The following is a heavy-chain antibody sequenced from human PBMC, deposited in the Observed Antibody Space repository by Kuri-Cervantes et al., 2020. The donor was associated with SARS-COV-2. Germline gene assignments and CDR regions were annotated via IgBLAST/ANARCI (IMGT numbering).Heavy chain of an antibody. V-gene: IGHV3-30*02. Sequence: GESLKISCAASGFTFSSYGMHWVRQAPGKGLEWVAFIRYDGSNKYYADSVKGRFTISRDNSKNTLYLQMNSLRAEDTAVYYCAREPIAVAGIFFDYWGQGTLVTVSS. D-gene: IGHD6-19*01. J-gene: IGHJ4*02. CDR3: AREPIAVAGIFFDY. CDR2: IRYDGSNK. CDR1: GFTFSSYG.